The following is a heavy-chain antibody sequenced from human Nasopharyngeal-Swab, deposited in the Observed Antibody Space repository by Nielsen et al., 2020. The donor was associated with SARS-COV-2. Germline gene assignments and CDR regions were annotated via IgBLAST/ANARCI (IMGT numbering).Heavy chain of an antibody. V-gene: IGHV3-23*01. Sequence: GESLKISCAASGFTFSNYNMHWVRQAPGAGLEWVSAISDSGGRTYYADSVKGRFTISRDNSQNTLFLQMNSLRAEDTAVYYCAKSDDAVDIWGQGTMVTVSS. CDR1: GFTFSNYN. CDR2: ISDSGGRT. CDR3: AKSDDAVDI. J-gene: IGHJ3*02.